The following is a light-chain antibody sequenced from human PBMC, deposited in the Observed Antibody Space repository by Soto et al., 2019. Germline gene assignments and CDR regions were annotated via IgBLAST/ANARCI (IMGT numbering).Light chain of an antibody. CDR3: SSYAGNNIYYV. J-gene: IGLJ1*01. CDR2: EVS. Sequence: QSVLTQPPSASGSPGQSVTISCTGTSNDVGGYNFVSWYQQHPGKAPKLMIFEVSKQPSGVPDRFSGSKSGSTASLTVSGFQAEDEADYYCSSYAGNNIYYVFGTGTKVTVL. CDR1: SNDVGGYNF. V-gene: IGLV2-8*01.